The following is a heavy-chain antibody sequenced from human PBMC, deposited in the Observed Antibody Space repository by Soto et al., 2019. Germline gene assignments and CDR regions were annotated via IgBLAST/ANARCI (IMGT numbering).Heavy chain of an antibody. CDR1: GGSFSGYY. J-gene: IGHJ6*02. V-gene: IGHV4-34*01. D-gene: IGHD3-10*01. Sequence: SETLSLTCAVYGGSFSGYYWGWIRQPPGKGLEWIGEINHSGSTNYNPSLKSRVTISVDTSKNQFSLKLSSVTAADTAVYYCARVRVRGVGYYYYYGMDVWGQGTTVTVSS. CDR3: ARVRVRGVGYYYYYGMDV. CDR2: INHSGST.